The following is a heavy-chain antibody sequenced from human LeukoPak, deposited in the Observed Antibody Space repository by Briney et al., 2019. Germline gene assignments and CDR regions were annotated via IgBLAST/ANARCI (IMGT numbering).Heavy chain of an antibody. Sequence: ASVKVSCKASGYTFTSYGISWVRQAPGQGLEWMGWISAYNGNTNYAQKLQGRVTMTTDTSTSTAYMELRSLRSDDTAVYYCASRIAPKDAFDIWGQGTMVTVSS. CDR3: ASRIAPKDAFDI. CDR1: GYTFTSYG. J-gene: IGHJ3*02. CDR2: ISAYNGNT. V-gene: IGHV1-18*01. D-gene: IGHD6-13*01.